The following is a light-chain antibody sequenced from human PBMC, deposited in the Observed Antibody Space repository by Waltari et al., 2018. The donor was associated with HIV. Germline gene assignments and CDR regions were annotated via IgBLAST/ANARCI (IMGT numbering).Light chain of an antibody. V-gene: IGLV1-40*01. CDR3: QTFDTSLSGFVV. J-gene: IGLJ2*01. CDR2: YTT. CDR1: RSNIGAIYD. Sequence: QSVLTQPPSVSGAPGQRVTISCTGSRSNIGAIYDVHWYQQLPGAAPKLLIYYTTSRPSGFPDRFSGSKSGTSASLAIAGLQADDEAVYYCQTFDTSLSGFVVFGGGTKLTVL.